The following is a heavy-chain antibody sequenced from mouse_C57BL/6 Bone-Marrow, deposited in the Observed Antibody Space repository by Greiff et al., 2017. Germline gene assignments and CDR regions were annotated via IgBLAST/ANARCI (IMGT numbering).Heavy chain of an antibody. V-gene: IGHV6-6*01. D-gene: IGHD1-1*01. CDR3: TRESQLRDFDY. CDR2: IRNKANNHAT. J-gene: IGHJ2*01. Sequence: EVKLQESGGGLVQPGGSMKLSCAASGFTFSDAWMDWVRQSPEKGLEWVAEIRNKANNHATYYAESVKGRFTISRDDSKSSVYLQMNSLRAEDTGIYYCTRESQLRDFDYWGQGTTLTVSS. CDR1: GFTFSDAW.